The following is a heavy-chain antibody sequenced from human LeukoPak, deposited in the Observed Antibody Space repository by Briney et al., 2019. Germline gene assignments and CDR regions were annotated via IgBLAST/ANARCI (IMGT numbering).Heavy chain of an antibody. CDR1: GGSFSGYY. CDR2: INHSGST. V-gene: IGHV4-34*01. Sequence: PSETLSLTCAVSGGSFSGYYWSWIRQPPGKGLEWIGEINHSGSTNYNPSLKSRVTISVDTSKNQSSLKLSSVTAADTAVYYCARGNDFGMYYYYMDVWGRGTTVTVSS. D-gene: IGHD3-3*01. J-gene: IGHJ6*03. CDR3: ARGNDFGMYYYYMDV.